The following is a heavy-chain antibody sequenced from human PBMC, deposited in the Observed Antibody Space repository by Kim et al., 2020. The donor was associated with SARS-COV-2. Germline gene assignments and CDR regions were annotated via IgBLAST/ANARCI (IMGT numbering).Heavy chain of an antibody. D-gene: IGHD5-18*01. V-gene: IGHV4-34*01. Sequence: SETLSLPCAVYGGSFSGYYWSWIRQPPGKGLEWIGEINHSGSTNYNPSLTSRVTISVDTSKNQFSLKLSSVTAAATAVYYCARGFEYSYGYGIDYWGQGTPVTVSS. CDR1: GGSFSGYY. CDR3: ARGFEYSYGYGIDY. J-gene: IGHJ4*02. CDR2: INHSGST.